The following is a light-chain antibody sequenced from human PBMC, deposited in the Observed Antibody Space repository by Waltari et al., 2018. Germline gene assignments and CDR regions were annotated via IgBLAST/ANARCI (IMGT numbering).Light chain of an antibody. CDR2: KAS. CDR3: QQYNSYSIT. CDR1: QSISSW. Sequence: DIQMTQSPSTLSASVGDRVTITCRASQSISSWLAWYQQKPGKAPKLLIYKASSLESGVPSSFSGSGSGTEFTLTISSLQPDDFATYYCQQYNSYSITFGQGTRLEIK. J-gene: IGKJ5*01. V-gene: IGKV1-5*03.